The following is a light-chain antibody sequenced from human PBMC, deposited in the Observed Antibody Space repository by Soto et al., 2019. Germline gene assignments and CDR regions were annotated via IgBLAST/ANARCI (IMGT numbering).Light chain of an antibody. Sequence: EIVLTQSPGTLSLSPGERATLSCRASQSVSSSYLVWHQQKPGQAPRLLIYAASRRATGIPDRFSGSGSGTDFTLTISSLQSEDVAVYYCQQYGDWPPETFGQGTKLEI. CDR2: AAS. CDR3: QQYGDWPPET. CDR1: QSVSSSY. J-gene: IGKJ2*01. V-gene: IGKV3-20*01.